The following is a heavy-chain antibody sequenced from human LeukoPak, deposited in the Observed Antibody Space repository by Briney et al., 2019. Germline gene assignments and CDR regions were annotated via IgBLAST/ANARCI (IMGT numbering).Heavy chain of an antibody. V-gene: IGHV1-69*01. Sequence: SVKVSCKASGGTFSSYAISWVRQAPGQGLEWMGGIIPIFGTANYAQKFQGRVTITADESTSTAYMELSSLRSEDTAVYYCARGLSRTNYDFNKYYMDVWGKGTTVTVSS. CDR3: ARGLSRTNYDFNKYYMDV. CDR2: IIPIFGTA. D-gene: IGHD3-3*01. CDR1: GGTFSSYA. J-gene: IGHJ6*03.